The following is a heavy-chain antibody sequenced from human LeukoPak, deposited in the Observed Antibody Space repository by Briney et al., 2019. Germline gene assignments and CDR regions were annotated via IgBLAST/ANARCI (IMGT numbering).Heavy chain of an antibody. CDR2: MKQDGSEK. Sequence: GGSLRLSCAASGFTFTNYWMGWVRQAPGKGLEWVANMKQDGSEKYYVDSVKGRFTVSRDNAKSSLYLQMNSLRAEDTAVYYCARVQGSSGPGIFEYWGQGTLVTVSS. J-gene: IGHJ4*02. CDR1: GFTFTNYW. CDR3: ARVQGSSGPGIFEY. V-gene: IGHV3-7*01. D-gene: IGHD6-19*01.